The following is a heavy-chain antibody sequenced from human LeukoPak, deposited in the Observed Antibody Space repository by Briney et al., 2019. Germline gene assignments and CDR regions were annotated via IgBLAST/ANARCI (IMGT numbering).Heavy chain of an antibody. Sequence: SETLSLTCTVSGGSISSGFYYWGWIRQPPGKGLEWIGSIYYSGTTYYNPSLKSRVNISVDTSRNQFSLKLSSVTAADTAVYYCARGGMVRGVIPYYFDYWGQGTLVTVSS. V-gene: IGHV4-39*01. CDR2: IYYSGTT. CDR1: GGSISSGFYY. J-gene: IGHJ4*02. CDR3: ARGGMVRGVIPYYFDY. D-gene: IGHD3-10*01.